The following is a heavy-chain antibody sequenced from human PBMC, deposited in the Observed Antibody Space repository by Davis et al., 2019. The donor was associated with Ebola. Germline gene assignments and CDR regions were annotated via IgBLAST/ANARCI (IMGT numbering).Heavy chain of an antibody. J-gene: IGHJ6*02. CDR3: ARRRRWWEIPNYYYYYGMDV. CDR1: GGSFSGYY. Sequence: PSETLSLTCAVYGGSFSGYYWSWIRQPPGKGLEWIGEINHSGSTNYNPSLKSRVTISVDTSKNQFSLKLSSVTAADTAVYYCARRRRWWEIPNYYYYYGMDVWGQGTTVTVSS. V-gene: IGHV4-34*01. CDR2: INHSGST. D-gene: IGHD1-26*01.